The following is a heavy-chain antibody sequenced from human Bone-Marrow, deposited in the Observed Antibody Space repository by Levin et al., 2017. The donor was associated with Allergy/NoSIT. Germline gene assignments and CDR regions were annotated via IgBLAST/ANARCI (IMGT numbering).Heavy chain of an antibody. Sequence: ASVKVSCKASGYTFTGSYIHWVRQAPGQGLEWLGRINPNSGGTDFAQKFHGRVTMIRDTSVTTVYMELNLLTSDDTAVYYCARAGGDSGYGDYWGQGTPVTVSS. CDR2: INPNSGGT. V-gene: IGHV1-2*06. CDR3: ARAGGDSGYGDY. CDR1: GYTFTGSY. D-gene: IGHD6-25*01. J-gene: IGHJ4*02.